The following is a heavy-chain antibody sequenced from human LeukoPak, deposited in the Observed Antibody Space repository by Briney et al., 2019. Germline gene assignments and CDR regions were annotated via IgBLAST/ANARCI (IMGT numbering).Heavy chain of an antibody. CDR3: ARTLLYDRSDCYGYFDY. V-gene: IGHV3-7*04. Sequence: GGSLRLSCAVSGFTFSRYWMTWVRQAPGKGLEWVANIKQDGSEKYYVDSVKGRFTISRDNAKNSLYLQMDSLRGEDTAVYYCARTLLYDRSDCYGYFDYWGQGTPVTVSS. CDR1: GFTFSRYW. D-gene: IGHD3-22*01. J-gene: IGHJ4*02. CDR2: IKQDGSEK.